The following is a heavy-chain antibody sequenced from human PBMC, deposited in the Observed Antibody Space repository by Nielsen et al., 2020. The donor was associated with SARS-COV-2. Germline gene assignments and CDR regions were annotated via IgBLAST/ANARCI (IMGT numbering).Heavy chain of an antibody. D-gene: IGHD1-26*01. V-gene: IGHV1-3*01. CDR2: INADNGNT. J-gene: IGHJ6*03. Sequence: ASVKVSCKASGYTFTSYAMHWVRQAPGQRLEWMGWINADNGNTKYSQKFQGRVTITRDTSASTAYMELSSLRSEDTAVYYCARDLVVGATTWYYMDVWGKGTTVTVSS. CDR1: GYTFTSYA. CDR3: ARDLVVGATTWYYMDV.